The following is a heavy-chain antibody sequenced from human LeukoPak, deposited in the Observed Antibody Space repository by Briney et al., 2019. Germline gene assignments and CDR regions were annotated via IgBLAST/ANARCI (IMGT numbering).Heavy chain of an antibody. D-gene: IGHD3-22*01. CDR2: IWYDGSNK. CDR3: ARDQWVYRRLLLRPVFDY. Sequence: GGSLRLSCAATGFTFSSYGMHWVRQAPGQGLEWVAVIWYDGSNKYYADSVKGRFTISRDNSKNTLYLQMNSLRAEDTAVYYCARDQWVYRRLLLRPVFDYWGQGTLVTVSS. J-gene: IGHJ4*02. V-gene: IGHV3-33*01. CDR1: GFTFSSYG.